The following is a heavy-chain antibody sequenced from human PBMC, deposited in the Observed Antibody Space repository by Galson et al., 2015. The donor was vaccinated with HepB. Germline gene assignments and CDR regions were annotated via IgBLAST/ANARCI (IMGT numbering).Heavy chain of an antibody. Sequence: SLRLSCAASGFTFSSYGMHWVRQAPGKGLEWVAVISYDGSNKYYADSVKGRFTISRDNSKNTLYLQMNSLRAEDTAVYYCAKDLEKAYYDFWSGSPYYYGMDVWGQGTTVTVSS. CDR2: ISYDGSNK. CDR3: AKDLEKAYYDFWSGSPYYYGMDV. V-gene: IGHV3-30*18. J-gene: IGHJ6*02. CDR1: GFTFSSYG. D-gene: IGHD3-3*01.